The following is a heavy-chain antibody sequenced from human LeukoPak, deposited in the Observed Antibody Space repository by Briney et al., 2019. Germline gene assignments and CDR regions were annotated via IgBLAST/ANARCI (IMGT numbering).Heavy chain of an antibody. CDR2: INRSGST. D-gene: IGHD3-10*01. CDR3: AIGGSTMVRGVIRNNNWFDP. CDR1: GGSFSGYY. Sequence: SETLSLTCAVYGGSFSGYYWSWIRQPPGKGLEWIGEINRSGSTNYNPSLKSRVTISVDTSKNQFSLKLSSVTAADTAVYYCAIGGSTMVRGVIRNNNWFDPWGQGTLVTVSS. V-gene: IGHV4-34*01. J-gene: IGHJ5*02.